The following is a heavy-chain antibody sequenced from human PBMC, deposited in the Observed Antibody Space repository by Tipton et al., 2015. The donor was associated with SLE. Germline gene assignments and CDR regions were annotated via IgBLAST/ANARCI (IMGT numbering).Heavy chain of an antibody. D-gene: IGHD1-20*01. CDR2: VYYTGTT. Sequence: TLSLTCTVSGGSIRSSTYYWAWIRQSPGKGLDWIGSVYYTGTTFYNPSLESRVTVSLDTSRNRFSLRLRSVTAADTAMYFCASHLVAHNWNYWGQGTLVTVSS. CDR1: GGSIRSSTYY. J-gene: IGHJ4*02. V-gene: IGHV4-39*02. CDR3: ASHLVAHNWNY.